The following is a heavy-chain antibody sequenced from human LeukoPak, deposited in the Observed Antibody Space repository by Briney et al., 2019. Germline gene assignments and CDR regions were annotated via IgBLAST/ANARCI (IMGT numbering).Heavy chain of an antibody. V-gene: IGHV1-69*13. CDR3: ARESVVVPAAMWPLETYYYYGMDV. CDR2: IIPIFGTA. D-gene: IGHD2-2*01. CDR1: GGTFSSYA. J-gene: IGHJ6*02. Sequence: SVKVSCKASGGTFSSYAINWVRQAPGQGLEWMGGIIPIFGTANYAQKFQGRVTITADESTSTAYMELSSLRSEDTAVYYCARESVVVPAAMWPLETYYYYGMDVWGQGTTVTVSS.